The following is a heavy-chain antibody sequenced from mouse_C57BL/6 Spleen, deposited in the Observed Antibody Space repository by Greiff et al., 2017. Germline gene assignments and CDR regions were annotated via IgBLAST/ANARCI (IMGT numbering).Heavy chain of an antibody. CDR2: IGPSDSYA. CDR1: GYTFTSYW. J-gene: IGHJ3*01. V-gene: IGHV1-50*01. D-gene: IGHD2-2*01. Sequence: VQLQQPGAELVKPGASVKLSCKASGYTFTSYWMQWVQQRPGQGLEWIGEIGPSDSYANCNQKFKGKATWTVDTSSSTVYMQLSSLTSEDAAVYCCAGYGFAYWGQGTLVTVSA. CDR3: AGYGFAY.